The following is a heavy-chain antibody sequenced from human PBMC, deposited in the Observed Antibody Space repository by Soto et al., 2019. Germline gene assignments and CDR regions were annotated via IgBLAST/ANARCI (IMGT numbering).Heavy chain of an antibody. CDR2: IHHDGST. D-gene: IGHD4-17*01. Sequence: QVQLQESGPGLVKPSGTLSLTCAVSGSSISSSNWWSWVRQPPGEGLEWIGEIHHDGSTNYNPSLKSXXTXSEXKSKNQFSLKLSSVTAADTAVYYCARKPYGVPFDYWGQGTLVTVSS. CDR3: ARKPYGVPFDY. J-gene: IGHJ4*02. CDR1: GSSISSSNW. V-gene: IGHV4-4*02.